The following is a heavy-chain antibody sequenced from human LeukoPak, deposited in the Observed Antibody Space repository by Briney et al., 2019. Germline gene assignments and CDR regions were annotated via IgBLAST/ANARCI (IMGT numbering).Heavy chain of an antibody. CDR1: GGSIGPFF. D-gene: IGHD6-19*01. J-gene: IGHJ4*02. CDR2: VSASWKS. V-gene: IGHV4-4*07. CDR3: ARGLRVAVAGYYFDS. Sequence: ETLSLTCTISGGSIGPFFWTWIRQSAGKGLECVGRVSASWKSYYNPSLKSRLTLSLDESKNQFSLRLNSVTAAGTAVYYCARGLRVAVAGYYFDSWGQGILVTVPS.